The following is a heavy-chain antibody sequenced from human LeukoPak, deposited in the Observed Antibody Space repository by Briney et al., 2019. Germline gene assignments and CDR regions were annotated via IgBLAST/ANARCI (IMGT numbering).Heavy chain of an antibody. CDR2: IIPILGIA. CDR1: GYTFTSYG. J-gene: IGHJ5*02. D-gene: IGHD4-17*01. Sequence: GASVKVSCKASGYTFTSYGISWVRQAPGQGLEWMGRIIPILGIANYAQKFQGRVTITADKSTSTAYMELSSLRSEDTAVYYCARAGHDYGDSYLSWGQGTLVTVSS. V-gene: IGHV1-69*04. CDR3: ARAGHDYGDSYLS.